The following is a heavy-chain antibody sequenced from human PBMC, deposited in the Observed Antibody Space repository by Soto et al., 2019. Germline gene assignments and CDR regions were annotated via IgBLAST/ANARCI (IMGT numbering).Heavy chain of an antibody. J-gene: IGHJ4*02. Sequence: PSQTLSLTCAISGDSVSSNSATWNWIRQSPSRDLEWLGRTYYRSKWYNDYAVSVKSRVTINPDTSKNQFSLQLNSVTPEDTAVNYCAREEQGSGSYFMRLNYWVQGALVTVSS. CDR3: AREEQGSGSYFMRLNY. V-gene: IGHV6-1*01. CDR1: GDSVSSNSAT. CDR2: TYYRSKWYN. D-gene: IGHD3-10*01.